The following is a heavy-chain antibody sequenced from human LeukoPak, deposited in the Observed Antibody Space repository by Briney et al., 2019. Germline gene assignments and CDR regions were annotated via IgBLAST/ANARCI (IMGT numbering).Heavy chain of an antibody. V-gene: IGHV4-59*01. J-gene: IGHJ4*02. CDR3: AGVGGYSYGSFDY. D-gene: IGHD5-18*01. CDR1: GGSISIYY. Sequence: SETLSLTCTVSGGSISIYYWSWIRQPPGKGLEWIGHIYYSGSTNYNPSLKSRVTISVDTSKNQFSLKLSSVTAADTAVYYCAGVGGYSYGSFDYWGQGTLVTVSS. CDR2: IYYSGST.